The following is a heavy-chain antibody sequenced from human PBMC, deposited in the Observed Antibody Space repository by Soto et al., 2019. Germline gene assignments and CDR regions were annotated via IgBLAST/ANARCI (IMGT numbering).Heavy chain of an antibody. D-gene: IGHD5-12*01. CDR2: IIPIFGTA. Sequence: ASVKVSCKASGGTFSSYAISWVRQAPGQGLEWMGGIIPIFGTANYAQKFQGRVTITADESTSTAYMELSSLRSEDTAVYYCARDQISGYDSSHYYYGMDVWGQGTTVTVSS. CDR1: GGTFSSYA. V-gene: IGHV1-69*13. J-gene: IGHJ6*02. CDR3: ARDQISGYDSSHYYYGMDV.